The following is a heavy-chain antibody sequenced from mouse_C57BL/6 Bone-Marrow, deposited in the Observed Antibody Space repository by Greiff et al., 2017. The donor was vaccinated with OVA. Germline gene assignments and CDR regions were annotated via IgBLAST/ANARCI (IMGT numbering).Heavy chain of an antibody. Sequence: EVQLQESGEGLVKPGGSLKLSCAASGFTFSSYAMSWVRQTPEKRLEWVAYISSGGDYIYYADTVKGRFTISRDNARNTLYLQMSSLKSEDTAMYYCTRESTTRALFAYWGQGTLVTVSA. CDR2: ISSGGDYI. J-gene: IGHJ3*01. D-gene: IGHD2-12*01. V-gene: IGHV5-9-1*02. CDR1: GFTFSSYA. CDR3: TRESTTRALFAY.